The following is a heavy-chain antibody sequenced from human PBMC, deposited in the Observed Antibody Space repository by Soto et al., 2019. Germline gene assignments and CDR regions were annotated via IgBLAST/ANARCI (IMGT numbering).Heavy chain of an antibody. Sequence: GASVKVSCKASGYTFTSYGISWVRQAPGQGLEWMGWISAYNGNTNYAQKLQGRVTVTTDTSTSTAYMELRSLRSEDTAVYYCARSIVVVTALDYWGQGTLVTVSS. CDR2: ISAYNGNT. CDR1: GYTFTSYG. D-gene: IGHD2-21*02. CDR3: ARSIVVVTALDY. V-gene: IGHV1-18*01. J-gene: IGHJ4*02.